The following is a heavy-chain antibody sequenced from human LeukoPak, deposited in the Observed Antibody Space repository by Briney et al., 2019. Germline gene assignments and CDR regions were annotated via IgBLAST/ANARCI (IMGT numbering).Heavy chain of an antibody. V-gene: IGHV4-34*01. J-gene: IGHJ4*02. CDR3: ARGVYYYDSSGLNYFDY. D-gene: IGHD3-22*01. Sequence: PSETLSLTCAVYGGSFSGYYWSWIRQPPGKGLEWIGEINHSGSTNYNPSLKSRVTISVDTSMNQFSLKLSSVTAADTAVYYCARGVYYYDSSGLNYFDYWGQGTLVTVSS. CDR2: INHSGST. CDR1: GGSFSGYY.